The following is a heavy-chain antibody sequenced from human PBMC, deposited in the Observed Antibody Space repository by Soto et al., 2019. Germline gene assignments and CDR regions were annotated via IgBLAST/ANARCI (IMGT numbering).Heavy chain of an antibody. CDR3: ARDSTWIPYYHYGMDV. CDR1: GFSVSSNY. J-gene: IGHJ6*02. D-gene: IGHD5-18*01. CDR2: IYSGGNT. V-gene: IGHV3-53*01. Sequence: VQLVESGGGLIQPGGSLRLSCAASGFSVSSNYMSWVRQAPGKGLEWVSVIYSGGNTHYADSVKGRFTISRDNSKNPLYLQMNSLSAEDTAVYYCARDSTWIPYYHYGMDVWGQGTTVTVSS.